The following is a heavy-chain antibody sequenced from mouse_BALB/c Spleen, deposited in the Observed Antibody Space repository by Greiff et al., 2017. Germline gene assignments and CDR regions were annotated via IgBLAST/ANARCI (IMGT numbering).Heavy chain of an antibody. CDR1: GFTFSSYA. J-gene: IGHJ4*01. D-gene: IGHD2-2*01. V-gene: IGHV5-9-4*01. CDR2: ISSGGSYT. CDR3: AREGGVNNYAMDY. Sequence: EVQLVESGGGLVKPGGSLKLSCAASGFTFSSYAMSWVRQSPEKRLEWVAEISSGGSYTYYPDTVTGRFTISRDNAKNTLYLEMSSLRSEDTAMYYCAREGGVNNYAMDYWGQGTSVTVSS.